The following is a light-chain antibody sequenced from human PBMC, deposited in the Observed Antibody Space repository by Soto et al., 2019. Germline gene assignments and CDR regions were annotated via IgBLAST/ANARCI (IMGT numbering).Light chain of an antibody. V-gene: IGKV3-20*01. Sequence: EIVLTQSPGTLSLSPGERATLSCRASQSVSSSYLAWYQQKPGQAPRLLIYGASSRATGIPDRFSGSGSGTDSALTISRLEPEDFAVYYCQQYGSALGVTFGGGTKVELK. CDR2: GAS. CDR1: QSVSSSY. J-gene: IGKJ4*01. CDR3: QQYGSALGVT.